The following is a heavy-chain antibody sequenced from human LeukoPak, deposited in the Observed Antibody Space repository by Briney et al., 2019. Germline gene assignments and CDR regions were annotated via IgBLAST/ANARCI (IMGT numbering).Heavy chain of an antibody. CDR1: SFTFSTYW. CDR3: ARQPIYEAYFDF. D-gene: IGHD3-16*01. Sequence: GGSLRLSCAASSFTFSTYWMNWVRQAPGKGLEWVASIKQDGSEKYYVDSVKGRFTISRDNAKNSLYLQMNSLRADDTAVYFCARQPIYEAYFDFWGQGTLVTVSS. V-gene: IGHV3-7*01. CDR2: IKQDGSEK. J-gene: IGHJ4*02.